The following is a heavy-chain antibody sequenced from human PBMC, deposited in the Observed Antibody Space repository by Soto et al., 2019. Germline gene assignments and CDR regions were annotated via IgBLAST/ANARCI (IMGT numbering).Heavy chain of an antibody. CDR2: IYWDDDK. D-gene: IGHD2-15*01. CDR1: GFSLSTSGVG. J-gene: IGHJ6*02. Sequence: QITLKESGPTLVKPTQTLTLTCTFSGFSLSTSGVGVAWIRQPPGKALEWLALIYWDDDKRYRPSLESRLTITTDTSTHRVVLTMPTMDSADTATYYCASLRCSGGSCSWFSFSGMDVWGQGTTVTVSS. V-gene: IGHV2-5*02. CDR3: ASLRCSGGSCSWFSFSGMDV.